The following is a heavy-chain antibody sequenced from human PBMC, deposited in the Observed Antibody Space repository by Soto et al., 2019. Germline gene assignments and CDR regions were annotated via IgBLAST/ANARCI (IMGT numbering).Heavy chain of an antibody. CDR3: AGHLPYSRFL. Sequence: QVQLQESGPGLVKPSGTLSLTCVVSGASITREWWSWVRQSPGRGLEWLGEIYHSGATTYNPSLESRVTMSLDKSKNQFSLRLNSMTAADKADYFCAGHLPYSRFLWGQGTLVTVSS. J-gene: IGHJ4*02. V-gene: IGHV4-4*02. CDR2: IYHSGAT. D-gene: IGHD5-18*01. CDR1: GASITREW.